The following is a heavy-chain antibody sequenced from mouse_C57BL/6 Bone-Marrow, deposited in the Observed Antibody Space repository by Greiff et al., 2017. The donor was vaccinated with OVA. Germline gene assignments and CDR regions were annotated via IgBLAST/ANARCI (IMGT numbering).Heavy chain of an antibody. V-gene: IGHV7-3*01. Sequence: EVQLVESGGGLVQPGDSLSLSCAASGFTFTNYYMSWVRQPPGKALEWLAFIRNKPNGSTTEYSASVKGRFTISRDNSQSSLYLQMNALRAEDSATYYCARYKGRVAVDYFDYWGQGTALTVSA. CDR3: ARYKGRVAVDYFDY. CDR2: IRNKPNGSTT. CDR1: GFTFTNYY. D-gene: IGHD1-1*01. J-gene: IGHJ2*01.